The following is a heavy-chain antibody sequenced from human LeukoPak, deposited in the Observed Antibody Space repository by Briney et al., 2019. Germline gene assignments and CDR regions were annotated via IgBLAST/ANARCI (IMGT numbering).Heavy chain of an antibody. J-gene: IGHJ4*02. V-gene: IGHV1-2*02. Sequence: ASVKVSCKASGYIFIDYYIHWVRQAPGQGLEWMGWINPNSGGTNYAQKFRGRVTMTRDTSISTAYMELSRLRSDDTAVYYCARELIDILTGYFRGGDYWGQGTLVTVSS. CDR1: GYIFIDYY. CDR2: INPNSGGT. CDR3: ARELIDILTGYFRGGDY. D-gene: IGHD3-9*01.